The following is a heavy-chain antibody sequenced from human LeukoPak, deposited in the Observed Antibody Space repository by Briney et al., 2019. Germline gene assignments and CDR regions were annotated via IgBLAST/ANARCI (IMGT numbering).Heavy chain of an antibody. CDR3: AREGIDYYDRSGYLS. CDR2: ISYDGGTI. D-gene: IGHD3-22*01. V-gene: IGHV3-11*04. CDR1: GFTFSDYY. Sequence: GGSLRLSCAASGFTFSDYYISWIRLAPGKGPEWVSYISYDGGTIHYADSVKGRFTISRDNAKNSVYLQMDSLRDDDTGVYYCAREGIDYYDRSGYLSWGQGTLVTVSS. J-gene: IGHJ5*02.